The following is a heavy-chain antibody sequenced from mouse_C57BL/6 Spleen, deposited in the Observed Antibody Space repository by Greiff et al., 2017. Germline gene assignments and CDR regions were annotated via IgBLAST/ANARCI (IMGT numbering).Heavy chain of an antibody. CDR1: GYTFTSYG. V-gene: IGHV1-81*01. Sequence: VKLMESGAELARPGASVKLSCKASGYTFTSYGISWVKQRTGQGLEWIGEIYPRSGNTYYNAKFKGKATLTADKSSSTAYMELRSLTSEDSAVYFCARRTGPYYAMDYWGQGTSVTVSS. D-gene: IGHD4-1*01. CDR2: IYPRSGNT. J-gene: IGHJ4*01. CDR3: ARRTGPYYAMDY.